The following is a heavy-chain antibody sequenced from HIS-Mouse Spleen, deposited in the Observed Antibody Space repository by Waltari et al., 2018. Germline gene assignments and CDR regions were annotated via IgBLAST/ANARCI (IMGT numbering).Heavy chain of an antibody. J-gene: IGHJ4*02. D-gene: IGHD3-10*01. Sequence: QLQLQESGPGLVKPSETLSLTCTVSGGSISSSSYYWGWIRQPPGKGLEWIGRIYYSGTTTYPPALKGPVTISVAPSKNQFSLKLSSVTAADTAVYYCARGRRYYGSGSYGSFDYWGQGTLVTVSS. V-gene: IGHV4-39*07. CDR3: ARGRRYYGSGSYGSFDY. CDR2: IYYSGTT. CDR1: GGSISSSSYY.